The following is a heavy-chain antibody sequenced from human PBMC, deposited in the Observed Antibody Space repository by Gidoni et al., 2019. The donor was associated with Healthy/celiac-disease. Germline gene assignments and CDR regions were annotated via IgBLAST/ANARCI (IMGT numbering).Heavy chain of an antibody. J-gene: IGHJ4*02. CDR1: GFTFSSHS. V-gene: IGHV3-21*01. D-gene: IGHD1-26*01. CDR3: ARGYSGSYYYYFDY. Sequence: EVQLVESGGGLFKPGGSLRLSCAASGFTFSSHSMNWVRQAPGKGLEWVSSISSSSSYIYYADSVKGRFTISRDNAKNSLYLQMNSLRAEDTAVYYCARGYSGSYYYYFDYWGQGTLVTVSS. CDR2: ISSSSSYI.